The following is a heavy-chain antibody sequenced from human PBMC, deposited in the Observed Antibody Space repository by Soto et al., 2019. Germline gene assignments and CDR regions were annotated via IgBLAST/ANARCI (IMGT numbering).Heavy chain of an antibody. CDR2: IYHSGAI. J-gene: IGHJ4*02. CDR1: GASISTSNW. V-gene: IGHV4-4*02. Sequence: PSETLSLTCTVSGASISTSNWWSWVRQPPGKGLEWIGEIYHSGAINYSPSFYTRITISVDKSENQFSLNLKSVTAADTAVYYCARVNVGGWMMHFFDYWGQGALVTVSS. CDR3: ARVNVGGWMMHFFDY. D-gene: IGHD5-12*01.